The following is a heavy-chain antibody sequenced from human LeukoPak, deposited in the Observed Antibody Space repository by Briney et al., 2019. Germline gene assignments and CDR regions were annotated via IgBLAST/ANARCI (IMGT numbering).Heavy chain of an antibody. D-gene: IGHD3-10*01. CDR2: ISAYNGNT. Sequence: EASVKVSCKASGYTFTSYGISWVRQAPGQGLEWMGWISAYNGNTHYAQSLQGRATLTTDTSTSTAYMELRSLRSDDTAVYYCARNSYYYASDAFAIWGQGTMVTVSS. CDR1: GYTFTSYG. V-gene: IGHV1-18*01. CDR3: ARNSYYYASDAFAI. J-gene: IGHJ3*02.